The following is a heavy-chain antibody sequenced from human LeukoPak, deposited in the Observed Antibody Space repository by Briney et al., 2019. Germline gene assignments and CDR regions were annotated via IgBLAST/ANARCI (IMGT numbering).Heavy chain of an antibody. J-gene: IGHJ4*02. CDR1: GYTSTTYD. V-gene: IGHV1-8*01. Sequence: ASVKVSCKASGYTSTTYDINWVRQATGQGLEWMGWMNPNSGNTGYAQKFQGRITMTRNTSISTAYMELSSLRSEDTAVYYCARWADCSSTSCYDGIDYWGQGTLVTVSS. CDR2: MNPNSGNT. CDR3: ARWADCSSTSCYDGIDY. D-gene: IGHD2-2*01.